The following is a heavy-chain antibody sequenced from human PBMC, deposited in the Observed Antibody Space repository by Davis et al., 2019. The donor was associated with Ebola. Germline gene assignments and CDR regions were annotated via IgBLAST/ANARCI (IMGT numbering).Heavy chain of an antibody. CDR2: INHSGST. CDR3: ARGRGRGASMVRSSGYFDY. V-gene: IGHV4-34*01. D-gene: IGHD3-10*01. Sequence: PSETLSLTCAVYGGSFSGYYWSWIRQPPGKGLEWIGEINHSGSTNYNPSLKSRVTISVDTSKNQFSLKLSSVTAADTAVYYCARGRGRGASMVRSSGYFDYWGQGTLVTVSS. J-gene: IGHJ4*02. CDR1: GGSFSGYY.